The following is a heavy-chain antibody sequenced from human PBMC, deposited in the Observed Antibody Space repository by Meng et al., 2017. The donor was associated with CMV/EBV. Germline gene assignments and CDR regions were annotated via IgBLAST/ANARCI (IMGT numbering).Heavy chain of an antibody. Sequence: ASVKVSCKASGYTFTSYGISFVRQAPGQGLEWMGWISAYNGNTNYAQKLQGRVTMTTDTSTSTAYMELRSLRSDDAAVYYCARDPCIVVVPEAYGMDVWGQGTTVTVSS. D-gene: IGHD2-2*01. CDR3: ARDPCIVVVPEAYGMDV. CDR2: ISAYNGNT. J-gene: IGHJ6*02. CDR1: GYTFTSYG. V-gene: IGHV1-18*01.